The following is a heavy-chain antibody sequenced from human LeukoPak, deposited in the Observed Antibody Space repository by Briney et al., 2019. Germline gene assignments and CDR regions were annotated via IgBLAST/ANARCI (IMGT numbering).Heavy chain of an antibody. CDR3: AKTAGTFAS. V-gene: IGHV4-4*09. CDR2: IYINGDT. Sequence: PSETLSLTCTVSGDSISSFYWSWIRQAPGKGLECIGFIYINGDTSYNPSLKGRATLSLDTSKNQFSLRLTSVTAADTAVYYCAKTAGTFASWGPGTLVTVSS. J-gene: IGHJ5*02. D-gene: IGHD1-14*01. CDR1: GDSISSFY.